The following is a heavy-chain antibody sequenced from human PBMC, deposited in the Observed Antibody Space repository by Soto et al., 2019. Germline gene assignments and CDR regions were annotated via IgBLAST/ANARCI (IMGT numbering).Heavy chain of an antibody. D-gene: IGHD2-8*02. Sequence: GGSLRLSCAASGFTFSNYAMSWVRQVPGKGLEWVSAISGSGGDTYYADSVKGRFTISRDNSKNTLYVQMNSLRVEDTAVYYCVKDWTGDRCPCMDVWGQGTTVTVSS. V-gene: IGHV3-23*01. J-gene: IGHJ6*02. CDR2: ISGSGGDT. CDR1: GFTFSNYA. CDR3: VKDWTGDRCPCMDV.